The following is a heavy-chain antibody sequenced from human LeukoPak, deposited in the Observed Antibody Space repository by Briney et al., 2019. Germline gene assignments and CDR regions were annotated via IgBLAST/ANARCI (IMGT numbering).Heavy chain of an antibody. Sequence: VGSLRLSCAASGFTFSSYSMNWVRQAPGKGLEWVSSICSSSSYIYYADSVKGRFTISRDNAKNSLYLQMNSLRAEDTAVYYGARDSYDSSGYLPMDYWGQGTLVTVSS. J-gene: IGHJ4*02. V-gene: IGHV3-21*01. CDR3: ARDSYDSSGYLPMDY. CDR2: ICSSSSYI. CDR1: GFTFSSYS. D-gene: IGHD3-22*01.